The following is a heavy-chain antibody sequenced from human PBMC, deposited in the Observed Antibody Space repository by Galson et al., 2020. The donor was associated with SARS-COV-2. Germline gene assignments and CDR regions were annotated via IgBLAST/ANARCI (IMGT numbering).Heavy chain of an antibody. D-gene: IGHD4-17*01. CDR3: ARDLDTRSYGVRQGG. V-gene: IGHV3-53*01. Sequence: GESLKISCAASGFTVSSNYMSWVRQAPGKGLEWVSVIYSGGSTYYADSVKGRFPISRDNSKNTLYLQMNSLRAEDTAVYYCARDLDTRSYGVRQGGWGQGTLVTVSS. CDR2: IYSGGST. J-gene: IGHJ4*02. CDR1: GFTVSSNY.